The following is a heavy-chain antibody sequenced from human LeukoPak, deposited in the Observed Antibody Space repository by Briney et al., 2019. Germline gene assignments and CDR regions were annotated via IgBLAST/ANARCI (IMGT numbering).Heavy chain of an antibody. CDR3: ARDRGGSYALAFDI. D-gene: IGHD1-26*01. J-gene: IGHJ3*02. CDR2: IYYSGST. Sequence: PSETLSLTCTVSGGSISSYYWSWIRQPPGKGLEWIGYIYYSGSTNYNPSLKSRATISVDTSKNQFSLKLISVTAADTAVYYCARDRGGSYALAFDIWGQGTMVTVSS. CDR1: GGSISSYY. V-gene: IGHV4-59*01.